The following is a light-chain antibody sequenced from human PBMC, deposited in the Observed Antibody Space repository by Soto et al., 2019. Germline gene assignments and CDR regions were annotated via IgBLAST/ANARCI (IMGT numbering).Light chain of an antibody. CDR3: QQHGSSPGT. Sequence: EVVLTQSPGTLSLSPGERATLSCRASEGISSSYLAWYQQTPGQAPRLLIYGASRRATGIPDRFSGTGSGTDFTLTISRLEPEDFAVYYCQQHGSSPGTFGQGTKVEIK. V-gene: IGKV3-20*01. J-gene: IGKJ1*01. CDR2: GAS. CDR1: EGISSSY.